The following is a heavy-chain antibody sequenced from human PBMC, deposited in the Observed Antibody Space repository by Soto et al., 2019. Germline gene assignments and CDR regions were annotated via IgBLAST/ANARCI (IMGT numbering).Heavy chain of an antibody. CDR3: ARREYYYGSGSYYHAFDI. CDR2: ISDYNGKT. Sequence: QVQLVQSGAEVKKPGASVKVSCKASVYTFTSYGIRWVRQAPGQGLEWMGGISDYNGKTNYAQKLQGRVTMTTDTPTRKDYMELSSMSSDDTAVYYCARREYYYGSGSYYHAFDIWGQGTMVTVSS. D-gene: IGHD3-10*01. V-gene: IGHV1-18*01. J-gene: IGHJ3*02. CDR1: VYTFTSYG.